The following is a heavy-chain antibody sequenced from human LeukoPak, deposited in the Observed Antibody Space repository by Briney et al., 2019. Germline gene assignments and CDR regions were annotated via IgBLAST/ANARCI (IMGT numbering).Heavy chain of an antibody. J-gene: IGHJ4*02. D-gene: IGHD2-8*01. CDR3: AKAAPGYCTNGVCYPTYYFDY. V-gene: IGHV3-7*03. CDR2: IKQDGSEK. Sequence: GSLRLSCAASGFTFSSYWMSWVRQAPGKGLEWVANIKQDGSEKYYVDSVKGRFTISRDNSKNTLYLQMNSLRAEDTAVYYCAKAAPGYCTNGVCYPTYYFDYWGQGTLVTVSS. CDR1: GFTFSSYW.